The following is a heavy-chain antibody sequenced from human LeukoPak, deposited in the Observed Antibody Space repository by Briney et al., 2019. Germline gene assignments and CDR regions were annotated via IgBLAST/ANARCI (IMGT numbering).Heavy chain of an antibody. J-gene: IGHJ4*02. V-gene: IGHV4-59*01. CDR3: ARDRSYYSDTGTDY. Sequence: SETLSLTCTVSGGSISSYYWSWIRQPPGKGLKWIGNIYYSGYTTYSPSLRSRVTISVDTSKNQFSLKLSSVTAADTAVYYCARDRSYYSDTGTDYWGQGALVTVSS. D-gene: IGHD3-22*01. CDR2: IYYSGYT. CDR1: GGSISSYY.